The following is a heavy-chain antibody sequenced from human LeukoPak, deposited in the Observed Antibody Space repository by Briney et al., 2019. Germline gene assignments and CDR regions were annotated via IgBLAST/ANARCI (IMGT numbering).Heavy chain of an antibody. CDR1: GFTFSSYV. J-gene: IGHJ4*02. V-gene: IGHV3-30*18. Sequence: PGGSLRLSCAASGFTFSSYVMHWVRQSLGKGLEWVAVMSYDGFNKYYADSVKGRFTISRDNSKNTLYLQMNSLRAEDTAVYYCAKTKGYSYGYYFDYWGQGTLVTVSS. CDR2: MSYDGFNK. D-gene: IGHD5-18*01. CDR3: AKTKGYSYGYYFDY.